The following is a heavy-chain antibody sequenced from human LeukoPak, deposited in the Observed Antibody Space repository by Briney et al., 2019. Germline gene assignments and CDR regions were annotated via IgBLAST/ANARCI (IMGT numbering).Heavy chain of an antibody. J-gene: IGHJ5*02. CDR3: ARGVSPSSYYYGSGSLVWFDP. Sequence: SETLSLTRAVSGGSISSGGYSWSWIRQPPGKGLEWIGYIYHSGSTYYNPSLKSRVTISVDRSKNQFSLKLSSVTAADTAVYYCARGVSPSSYYYGSGSLVWFDPWGQRTLVTVSS. CDR2: IYHSGST. D-gene: IGHD3-10*01. CDR1: GGSISSGGYS. V-gene: IGHV4-30-2*01.